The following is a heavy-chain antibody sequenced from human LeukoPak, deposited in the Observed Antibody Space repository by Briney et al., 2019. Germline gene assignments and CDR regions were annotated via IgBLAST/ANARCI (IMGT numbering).Heavy chain of an antibody. CDR1: GFTFSSYA. V-gene: IGHV3-30*01. Sequence: GGSLRLSCAASGFTFSSYAMHWVRQAPGKGLEWVSIISTGGVYDYYADSVKGRFTISRDNSKNTLYLQLNSLTTEDTAVYYCARDSTYYYDSGSSGPHYFDNWGQGTLVTVSS. J-gene: IGHJ4*02. D-gene: IGHD3-10*01. CDR3: ARDSTYYYDSGSSGPHYFDN. CDR2: ISTGGVYD.